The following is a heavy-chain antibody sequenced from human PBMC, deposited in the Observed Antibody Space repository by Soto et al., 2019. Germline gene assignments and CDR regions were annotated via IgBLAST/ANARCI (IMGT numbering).Heavy chain of an antibody. V-gene: IGHV4-34*01. CDR2: INHSGST. J-gene: IGHJ5*02. D-gene: IGHD5-18*01. Sequence: QVHLQQWGAGLLKPSETLSLTCAVYGGSFSGYYWSWLRQPPGKGLEWIGEINHSGSTNYNPSLKIRVTISVDTSKNQFSLELSSVTAADTAVYYCARAGYSYDPRWFGPWGQGTPVTVSS. CDR1: GGSFSGYY. CDR3: ARAGYSYDPRWFGP.